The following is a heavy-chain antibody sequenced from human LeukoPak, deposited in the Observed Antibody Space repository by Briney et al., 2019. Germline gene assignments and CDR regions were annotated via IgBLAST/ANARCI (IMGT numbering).Heavy chain of an antibody. V-gene: IGHV3-48*03. CDR2: ISSSGSTI. D-gene: IGHD3-16*01. Sequence: GGSLRLSCAASGFTFSSYEMNWVRQAPGKGLEWVSYISSSGSTIYYADSVKGRFTISSDNAKNSLYLQMNSLRAEDTAVYYCARDPLYDYVWGTNDYWGQGTLVTVSS. CDR1: GFTFSSYE. J-gene: IGHJ4*02. CDR3: ARDPLYDYVWGTNDY.